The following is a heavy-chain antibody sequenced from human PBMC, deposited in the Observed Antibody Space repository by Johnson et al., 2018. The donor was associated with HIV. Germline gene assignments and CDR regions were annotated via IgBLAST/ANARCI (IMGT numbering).Heavy chain of an antibody. V-gene: IGHV3-7*01. Sequence: VQLVESGGGLVQPGGSLRLSCAASGFTFSSYWMSWVRQAPGTGLEWVATIKQSGSEKYYVDSVKGRFTISRDNAKNSLYLQINSLRAEDPAVYYCARGQVQWPASVNDAFDIWGQGTMVTVSS. D-gene: IGHD6-19*01. CDR3: ARGQVQWPASVNDAFDI. CDR1: GFTFSSYW. CDR2: IKQSGSEK. J-gene: IGHJ3*02.